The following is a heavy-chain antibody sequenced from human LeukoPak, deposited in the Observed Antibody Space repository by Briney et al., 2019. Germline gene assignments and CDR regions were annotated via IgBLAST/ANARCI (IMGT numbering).Heavy chain of an antibody. J-gene: IGHJ4*02. CDR3: AREPYYYDSSGYYY. CDR2: IIPILGIA. CDR1: GYTFTSYD. V-gene: IGHV1-69*04. D-gene: IGHD3-22*01. Sequence: GASVKVSCKASGYTFTSYDINWVRQATGQGLEWMGRIIPILGIANYAQKFQGRVTITADKSTSTAYMELRSLRSDDTAVYYCAREPYYYDSSGYYYWGQGTLVTVSS.